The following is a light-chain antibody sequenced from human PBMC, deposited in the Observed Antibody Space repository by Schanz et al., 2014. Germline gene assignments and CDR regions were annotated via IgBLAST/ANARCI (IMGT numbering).Light chain of an antibody. V-gene: IGLV1-47*02. CDR2: SNN. CDR1: SSNIGRNY. CDR3: QSYDSSLSGLVV. Sequence: QSVLTQSPSASGTPGQRVTISCSGSSSNIGRNYVYWYQQLPGTAPKLLIYSNNQRPSGVPDRFSGSKSGTSASLAISGLQAEDEADYYCQSYDSSLSGLVVFGGGTKLTVL. J-gene: IGLJ2*01.